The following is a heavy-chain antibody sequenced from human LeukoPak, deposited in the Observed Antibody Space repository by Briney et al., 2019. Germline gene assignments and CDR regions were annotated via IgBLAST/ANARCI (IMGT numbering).Heavy chain of an antibody. CDR3: ARDRGAAYGDLNSFDY. Sequence: GASVKVSCKASGGTFSSYAISWVRQAPGQGLEWMGGIIPIFGTANYAQKFQGRVTITTDESTSTAYMELSSLRSEDTAVYYCARDRGAAYGDLNSFDYWGRGTLVTVSS. D-gene: IGHD4-17*01. CDR1: GGTFSSYA. J-gene: IGHJ4*02. CDR2: IIPIFGTA. V-gene: IGHV1-69*05.